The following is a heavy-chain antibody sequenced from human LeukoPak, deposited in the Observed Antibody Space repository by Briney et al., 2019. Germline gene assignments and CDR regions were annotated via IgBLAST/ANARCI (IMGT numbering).Heavy chain of an antibody. V-gene: IGHV3-7*01. CDR1: GFTFSSFW. D-gene: IGHD6-13*01. J-gene: IGHJ4*02. Sequence: PGGSLRLSCAASGFTFSSFWMNWVRQAPGKGVEWVGNLNKDGGEKYYVDSVKGRFTISRDNAKNSLYLQMNSLRAEDTAVYYCARAGRPVGNDYWGQGTLVTVSS. CDR3: ARAGRPVGNDY. CDR2: LNKDGGEK.